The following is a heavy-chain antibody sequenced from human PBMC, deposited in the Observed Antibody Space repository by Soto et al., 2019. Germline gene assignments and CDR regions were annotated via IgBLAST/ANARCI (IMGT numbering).Heavy chain of an antibody. D-gene: IGHD4-17*01. CDR1: GGSISSYY. CDR3: ARGTPTVTTFGGQYYFDY. J-gene: IGHJ4*02. CDR2: IYYSGST. Sequence: SETLSLTCTVSGGSISSYYWIWIRQPPWKGLEWIGYIYYSGSTNYNPSLKSRVTISVDTSKNQFSLKLSSVTAADTAVYYCARGTPTVTTFGGQYYFDYWGQGTLVTVSS. V-gene: IGHV4-59*01.